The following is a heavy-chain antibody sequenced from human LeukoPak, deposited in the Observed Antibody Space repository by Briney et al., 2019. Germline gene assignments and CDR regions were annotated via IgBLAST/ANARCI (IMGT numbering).Heavy chain of an antibody. V-gene: IGHV3-30-3*01. J-gene: IGHJ3*02. CDR3: ARDQLDDDAFDI. CDR1: GFTFSTFA. CDR2: ISYDGSNK. Sequence: GGSLRLSCAASGFTFSTFAINWVRQAPGKGLEWVAVISYDGSNKYYADSVKGRFTISRDNSKNTLYLQMNSLRAEDTAVYYCARDQLDDDAFDIWGQGTMVTVSS. D-gene: IGHD1-1*01.